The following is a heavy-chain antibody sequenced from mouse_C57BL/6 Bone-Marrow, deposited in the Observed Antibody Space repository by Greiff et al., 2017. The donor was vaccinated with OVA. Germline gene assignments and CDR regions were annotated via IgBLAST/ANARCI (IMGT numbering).Heavy chain of an antibody. J-gene: IGHJ3*01. D-gene: IGHD1-1*01. CDR1: GYTFTDYN. V-gene: IGHV1-18*01. CDR3: AREYHYYGSSYRFAY. Sequence: VQLKESGPELVKPGASVKIPCKASGYTFTDYNMDWVKQSHGKSLEWIGDITPNNGGTIYKQKFTGKATLTVAKSSSTAYMELRSLTSEDTAVYYCAREYHYYGSSYRFAYWGQGTLVTVSA. CDR2: ITPNNGGT.